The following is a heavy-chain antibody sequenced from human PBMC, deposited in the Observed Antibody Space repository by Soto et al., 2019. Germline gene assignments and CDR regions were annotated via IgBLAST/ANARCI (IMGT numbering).Heavy chain of an antibody. CDR1: GGSISSYY. D-gene: IGHD5-18*01. Sequence: SETLSLTCTVSGGSISSYYWSWIRQPPGKGLEWIGYIYYSGSTNYNPSLKSRVTISVDTSKNQFSLKLSSVTAADTAVYYCAREMATAFDYWGQGTLVTVSS. CDR3: AREMATAFDY. V-gene: IGHV4-59*01. J-gene: IGHJ4*02. CDR2: IYYSGST.